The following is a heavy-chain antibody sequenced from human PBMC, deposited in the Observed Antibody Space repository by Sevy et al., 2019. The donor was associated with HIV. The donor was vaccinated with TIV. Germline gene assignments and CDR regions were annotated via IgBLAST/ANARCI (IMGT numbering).Heavy chain of an antibody. CDR1: GFTFDDYA. CDR2: ISWNSGSI. CDR3: AKDGYSSGWYYGMDV. D-gene: IGHD6-19*01. V-gene: IGHV3-9*01. Sequence: HGGSLRLSCAASGFTFDDYAMHWVRQAPGKGLEWVSGISWNSGSIGYADSVKGRFTISRDNAKNSLYLQMNSLRAEDTALYYCAKDGYSSGWYYGMDVWGQGTTVTVSS. J-gene: IGHJ6*02.